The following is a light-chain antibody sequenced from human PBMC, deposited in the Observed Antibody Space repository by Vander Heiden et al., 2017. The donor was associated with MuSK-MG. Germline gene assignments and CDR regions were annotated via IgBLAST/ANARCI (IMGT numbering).Light chain of an antibody. J-gene: IGKJ2*01. V-gene: IGKV1-39*01. CDR2: AAS. CDR1: QSISSY. CDR3: QQSDSTLYT. Sequence: IHITHSRSSMSASVGDRVTITCRASQSISSYLNWHQQKPGKAPKLLIYAASSLQSGVPSRFSGSGSGTDFTLTISRLQPEDFATYYCQQSDSTLYTFGQGTKLEIK.